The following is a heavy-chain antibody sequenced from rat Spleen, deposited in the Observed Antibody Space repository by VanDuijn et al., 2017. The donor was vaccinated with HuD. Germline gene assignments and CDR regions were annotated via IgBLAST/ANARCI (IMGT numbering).Heavy chain of an antibody. Sequence: VQLVESGGGLVQPGKSLKLSCSASGFTFSSYGMHWIRQVPGKGLDWVAYISSSSGTVYADAVEGRFTISRDNAKSTLYLQMNSLRSEDTATYYCARPSYGYPFAYWGQGTLVTVSS. J-gene: IGHJ3*01. CDR2: ISSSSGT. CDR3: ARPSYGYPFAY. D-gene: IGHD1-7*01. CDR1: GFTFSSYG. V-gene: IGHV5-62*01.